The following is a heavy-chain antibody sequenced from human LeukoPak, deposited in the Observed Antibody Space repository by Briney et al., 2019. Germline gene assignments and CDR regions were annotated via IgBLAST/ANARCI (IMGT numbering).Heavy chain of an antibody. D-gene: IGHD3-3*01. CDR1: GGSFSGYY. Sequence: PSGTLSLTCAVYGGSFSGYYWSWIRQPPGKGLEWIGEINHSGSTNYNPSLKSRVTISVDTSKNQFSLKLSSVTAADTAVYYCARVRITIFGVVIRGHYYYYMDVWGKGTTVTVSS. CDR2: INHSGST. J-gene: IGHJ6*03. CDR3: ARVRITIFGVVIRGHYYYYMDV. V-gene: IGHV4-34*01.